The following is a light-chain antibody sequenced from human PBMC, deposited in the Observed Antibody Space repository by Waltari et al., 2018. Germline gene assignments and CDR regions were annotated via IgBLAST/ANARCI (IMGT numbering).Light chain of an antibody. J-gene: IGLJ2*01. CDR1: GSDVGGYDY. CDR2: DVY. V-gene: IGLV2-14*01. CDR3: SSYTSSGVV. Sequence: QSALTQPASVSWSPGQAIIISCTGTGSDVGGYDYVSWYQQYPGKAPRLIIYDVYNRPSGVSNRFSGSKSDNTASLTISGLQAEDESVYYCSSYTSSGVVFGGGTKLTVL.